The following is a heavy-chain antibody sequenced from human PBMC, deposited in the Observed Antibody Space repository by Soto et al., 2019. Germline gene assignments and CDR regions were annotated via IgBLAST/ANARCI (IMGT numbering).Heavy chain of an antibody. CDR2: ITPSGGTT. J-gene: IGHJ4*02. V-gene: IGHV3-23*01. D-gene: IGHD6-13*01. Sequence: EVQLLESGGGVLQPGGSLRLSCAGSGFTFRNYVMTWVRQAPGKGLEWVSTITPSGGTTSYADSVQGRFTVSRDDYKNTLDLHLNSLSPEDTALYYCAKERGQTGSAAHYWDQGTLVTVSS. CDR1: GFTFRNYV. CDR3: AKERGQTGSAAHY.